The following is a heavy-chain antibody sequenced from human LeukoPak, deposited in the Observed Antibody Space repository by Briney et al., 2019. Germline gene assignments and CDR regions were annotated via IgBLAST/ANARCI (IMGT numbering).Heavy chain of an antibody. V-gene: IGHV1-69*01. CDR3: ARANYDFWSGYSTRNSYYYYMDV. J-gene: IGHJ6*03. CDR2: IIPIFGTA. CDR1: GGTFSSYA. D-gene: IGHD3-3*01. Sequence: SVKVSCKASGGTFSSYAISWVRLAPGQGLEWMGGIIPIFGTANYAQKFQGRVTITADESTSTAYMELSSLRSEDTAVYYCARANYDFWSGYSTRNSYYYYMDVWGKGTTVTVSS.